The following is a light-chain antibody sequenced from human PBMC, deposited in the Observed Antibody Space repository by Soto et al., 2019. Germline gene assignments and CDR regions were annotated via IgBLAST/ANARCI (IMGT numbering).Light chain of an antibody. V-gene: IGLV2-23*02. J-gene: IGLJ1*01. CDR1: SSDVGGYND. CDR2: EVT. CDR3: CSYASSSTSL. Sequence: QSALAQPRSGSGSPGQSGTISCNETSSDVGGYNDVSWYQQHPGKAPKLMIYEVTKRPSGVSNRFSGSKSRNTASLTISGLQAEDEADYYCCSYASSSTSLFGTGPKVTVL.